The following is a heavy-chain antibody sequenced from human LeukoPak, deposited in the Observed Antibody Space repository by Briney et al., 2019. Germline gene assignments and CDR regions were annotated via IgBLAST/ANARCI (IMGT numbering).Heavy chain of an antibody. D-gene: IGHD6-19*01. CDR2: IHDSGSN. Sequence: PSGTLSLTCTVSGVSISTSSYYWGWLRQPPGKGLEWIVSIHDSGSNYYNPALKSRVTISVDTSKNQFSLKLSSVTAADTAVYYCARHGYTSGSYYFDYWGQGTLVTVSS. CDR1: GVSISTSSYY. J-gene: IGHJ4*02. V-gene: IGHV4-39*01. CDR3: ARHGYTSGSYYFDY.